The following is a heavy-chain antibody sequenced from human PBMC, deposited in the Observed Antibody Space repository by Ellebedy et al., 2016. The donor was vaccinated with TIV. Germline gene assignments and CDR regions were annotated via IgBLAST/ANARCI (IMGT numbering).Heavy chain of an antibody. CDR2: IYASGST. CDR1: GGSVSSGSYF. CDR3: ARGITMIRESPDFDY. V-gene: IGHV4-61*01. D-gene: IGHD3-10*01. J-gene: IGHJ4*02. Sequence: SETLSLTCTVSGGSVSSGSYFWDWIRQPPGKGLEWIGYIYASGSTNYNPSLKSRVTISIDTSKNQFSLKLSSVTAADTAVYYCARGITMIRESPDFDYWGQGTLVTVSS.